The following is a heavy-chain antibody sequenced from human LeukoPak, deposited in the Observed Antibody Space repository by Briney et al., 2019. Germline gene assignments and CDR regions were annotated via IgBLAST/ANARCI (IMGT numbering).Heavy chain of an antibody. CDR1: GFTFNTFN. CDR3: ARGHYDVLAASYKWTPDY. J-gene: IGHJ4*02. Sequence: GGSLRLSCAASGFTFNTFNMNWVRQAPGQGLEWVSSITSGGDYIYYADSVKGRFTTSRDNAKNSLSLQLNSLRVEDTAVYYCARGHYDVLAASYKWTPDYWGQGTLVTVSS. D-gene: IGHD3-9*01. CDR2: ITSGGDYI. V-gene: IGHV3-21*01.